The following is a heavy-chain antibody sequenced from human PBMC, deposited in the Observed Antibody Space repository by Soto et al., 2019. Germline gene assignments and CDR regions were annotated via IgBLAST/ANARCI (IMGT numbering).Heavy chain of an antibody. V-gene: IGHV4-30-4*08. J-gene: IGHJ6*02. CDR2: IHHSGSI. CDR1: GDSISSDYYH. Sequence: SETLSLTCPVSGDSISSDYYHWTWIRQSPGKGLEWIGYIHHSGSILYNPSLKSRVTISVDTSKNQFSLHLTSVTAADTAVYFCAREDDGGDSLDVWGQGTTVTVSS. D-gene: IGHD2-21*02. CDR3: AREDDGGDSLDV.